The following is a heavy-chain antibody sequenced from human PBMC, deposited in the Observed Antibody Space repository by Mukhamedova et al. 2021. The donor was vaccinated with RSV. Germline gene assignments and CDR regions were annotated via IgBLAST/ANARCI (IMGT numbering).Heavy chain of an antibody. D-gene: IGHD1-1*01. J-gene: IGHJ4*02. CDR2: IIPIFGTA. CDR3: ARASTTGTTLPDY. V-gene: IGHV1-69*15. Sequence: VRQAPGHGLEWMGRIIPIFGTANYAQKFQGRVTITADESTSTAYMELSSLRSEDTAVYYCARASTTGTTLPDYWGQGTLVTVSS.